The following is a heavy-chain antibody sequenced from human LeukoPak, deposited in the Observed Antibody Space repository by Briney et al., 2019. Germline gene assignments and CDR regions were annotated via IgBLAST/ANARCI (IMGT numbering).Heavy chain of an antibody. CDR1: GGTFSSYA. Sequence: SVKVSCKASGGTFSSYAISWVRQAPGQGLEWMGGIIPIFGTANYAQKFQGRVTITADESTSTAYMELSSLRSKDTAVYYCARDRGYSYGYNYYYYGMDVWGQGTTVTVSS. CDR3: ARDRGYSYGYNYYYYGMDV. D-gene: IGHD5-18*01. J-gene: IGHJ6*02. CDR2: IIPIFGTA. V-gene: IGHV1-69*13.